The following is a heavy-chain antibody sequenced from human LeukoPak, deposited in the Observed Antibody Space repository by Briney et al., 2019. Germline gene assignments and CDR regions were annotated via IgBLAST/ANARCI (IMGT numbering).Heavy chain of an antibody. CDR2: ISGSSKII. CDR1: GFTFSSYS. V-gene: IGHV3-48*02. J-gene: IGHJ6*02. CDR3: ARDYSSSGTFFGYYYGMDV. Sequence: GGSLRLSCAASGFTFSSYSMNWVRQAPGKGLEWISYISGSSKIIHWAESLKGRFTISRDNAKYSLYLQMNSLRDEDTAVYYCARDYSSSGTFFGYYYGMDVWGQGTTVTVSS. D-gene: IGHD2-2*01.